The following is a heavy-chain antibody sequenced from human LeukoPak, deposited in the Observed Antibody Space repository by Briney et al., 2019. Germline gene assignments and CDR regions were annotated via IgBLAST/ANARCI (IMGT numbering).Heavy chain of an antibody. V-gene: IGHV4-30-2*01. CDR3: ARGSNKGFLDY. D-gene: IGHD4-11*01. J-gene: IGHJ4*02. CDR1: GGSISSGGYS. Sequence: PSETLSLTCAVSGGSISSGGYSWSWIRQPPGKGLEWIGYIYHSGSTYYNPSLKSRVTISVDRSKNQFSLKLSSVTAADTAVYYCARGSNKGFLDYWGQGTLVTVSS. CDR2: IYHSGST.